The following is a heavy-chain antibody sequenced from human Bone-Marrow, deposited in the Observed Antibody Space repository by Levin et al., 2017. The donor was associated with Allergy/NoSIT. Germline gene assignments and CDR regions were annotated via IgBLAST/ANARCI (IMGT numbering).Heavy chain of an antibody. V-gene: IGHV3-43D*04. CDR1: GFTFDDYA. J-gene: IGHJ4*02. CDR3: AKEASRYFFAVSHFDF. Sequence: GGSLRLSCAASGFTFDDYAMHWVRHVPGKGLEWVSLISWDGKSTYYADSVKGRFTISRDNNNSSLFLQMDGLRADDTALYFCAKEASRYFFAVSHFDFWGQGTLVTVSS. CDR2: ISWDGKST. D-gene: IGHD3-9*01.